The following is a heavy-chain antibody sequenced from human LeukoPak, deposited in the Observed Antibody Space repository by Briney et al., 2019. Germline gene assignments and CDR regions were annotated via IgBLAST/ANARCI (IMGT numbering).Heavy chain of an antibody. Sequence: SETLSLTCTVSGGSISSSSVYWGWIRQPPGKGLEWTAIISYSGSTTSYNPSLKSRVTISVDTSKNQFSLKLNSVTAADTAVYYCVRRTSGSYSDYWGQGTLVTVSS. V-gene: IGHV4-39*01. J-gene: IGHJ4*02. CDR2: ISYSGSTT. D-gene: IGHD1-26*01. CDR3: VRRTSGSYSDY. CDR1: GGSISSSSVY.